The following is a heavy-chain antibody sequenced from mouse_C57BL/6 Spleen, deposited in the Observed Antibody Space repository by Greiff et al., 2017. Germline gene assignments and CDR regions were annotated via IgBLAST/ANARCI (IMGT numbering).Heavy chain of an antibody. Sequence: EVQGVESGGGLVQPGGSLSLSCAASGFTFTDYYMSWVRQPPGKALEWLGFIRNKANGYTTEYSASVKGRITISRDNSQSILYLQMNALRAEDSATYYGARSSTVVAPYLDYWGQGTTLTVSS. D-gene: IGHD1-1*01. V-gene: IGHV7-3*01. CDR3: ARSSTVVAPYLDY. J-gene: IGHJ2*01. CDR1: GFTFTDYY. CDR2: IRNKANGYTT.